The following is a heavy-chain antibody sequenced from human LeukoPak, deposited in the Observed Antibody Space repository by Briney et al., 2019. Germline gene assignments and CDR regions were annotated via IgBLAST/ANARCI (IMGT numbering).Heavy chain of an antibody. CDR1: GFPFSSYW. V-gene: IGHV3-7*03. CDR3: AREPAPMVQEYYYGMDV. J-gene: IGHJ6*02. D-gene: IGHD3-10*01. Sequence: GGSLRLSCVASGFPFSSYWMTWVRQAPGKGLEWVANIKQDGSKKSYVDSVKGRFTISRDNSKNTLYLQMNSLRAEDTAVYYCAREPAPMVQEYYYGMDVWGQGTTVTVSS. CDR2: IKQDGSKK.